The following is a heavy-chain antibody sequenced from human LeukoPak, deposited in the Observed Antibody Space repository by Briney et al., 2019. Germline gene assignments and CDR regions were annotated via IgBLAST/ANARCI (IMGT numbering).Heavy chain of an antibody. Sequence: SETLSLTCTVSGYSISSGYYWGWIRQPPGKGLEWIGSIYHSGSTYYNPSLKSRVTISVDTSKNQFSLKLSSVTAADTAVYYCARGRNWFDPWGQGTLVTVSS. J-gene: IGHJ5*02. V-gene: IGHV4-38-2*02. CDR3: ARGRNWFDP. CDR2: IYHSGST. CDR1: GYSISSGYY.